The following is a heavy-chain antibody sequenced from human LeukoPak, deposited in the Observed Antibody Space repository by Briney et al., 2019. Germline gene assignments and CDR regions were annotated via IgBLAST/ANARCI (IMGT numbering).Heavy chain of an antibody. CDR1: RFTVSTNC. Sequence: GGSLRLYCAASRFTVSTNCMTWVRQAPGKGLEWVSTIYSGGTTYYADSVMGRFTISRHNSRNTLYLQMNSLRAEDTAVYYCARVDTVMAYYFDLWGQGTLVTVSS. CDR2: IYSGGTT. J-gene: IGHJ4*02. CDR3: ARVDTVMAYYFDL. D-gene: IGHD5-18*01. V-gene: IGHV3-53*04.